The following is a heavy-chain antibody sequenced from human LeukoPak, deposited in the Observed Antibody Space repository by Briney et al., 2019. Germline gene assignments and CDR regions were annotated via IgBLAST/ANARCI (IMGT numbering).Heavy chain of an antibody. Sequence: PSETLSHTCTVSGGSISGYYWSWIRQPPGKGLEWIGFIYYGGSTNYNPSLKSRVTISVDTQNQFSLKLSSVTAADTAVYYCARVPSSLGSSTWYFDLWGRGTLVTVSS. CDR1: GGSISGYY. CDR3: ARVPSSLGSSTWYFDL. CDR2: IYYGGST. J-gene: IGHJ2*01. V-gene: IGHV4-59*01. D-gene: IGHD3-10*01.